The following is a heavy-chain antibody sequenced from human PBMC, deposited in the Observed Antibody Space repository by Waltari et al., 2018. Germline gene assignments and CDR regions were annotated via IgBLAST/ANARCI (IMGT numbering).Heavy chain of an antibody. J-gene: IGHJ4*02. V-gene: IGHV3-72*01. Sequence: EVQLVESGGGLVQPGGSLRLSCVASGFTFRDHYKDWVRQAPGKGLEWVSRTKNKANSHITDYAASVKGRFIGSRDDSKNSLYLQMNNLKTEDTAVYYCARDTAAALDSWGQGTLVTVSS. CDR1: GFTFRDHY. CDR3: ARDTAAALDS. D-gene: IGHD2-2*01. CDR2: TKNKANSHIT.